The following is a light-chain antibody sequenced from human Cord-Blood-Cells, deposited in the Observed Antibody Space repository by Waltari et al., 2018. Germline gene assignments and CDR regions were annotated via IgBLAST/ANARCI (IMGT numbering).Light chain of an antibody. J-gene: IGLJ3*02. CDR3: SSYTRSSIWV. Sequence: QSALTQPASVSGSPGQSITISCTGTSSDVGGYNYVSWYQQHPGKAPKLMIYDVSKRPSGVSNRLSGPKSVNTASLTISGLQAEDEADYYCSSYTRSSIWVFGGGTKLTVL. CDR2: DVS. CDR1: SSDVGGYNY. V-gene: IGLV2-14*01.